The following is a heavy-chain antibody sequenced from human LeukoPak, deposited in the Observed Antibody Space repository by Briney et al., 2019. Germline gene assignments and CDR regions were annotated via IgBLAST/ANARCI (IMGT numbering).Heavy chain of an antibody. CDR1: AFTFSSYA. J-gene: IGHJ4*02. V-gene: IGHV3-23*01. D-gene: IGHD2-21*01. CDR3: ATARCGY. Sequence: GGSLRLSCAASAFTFSSYAMSWVRQAPGKGLEWVSGTSTSGGSTYYADSVKGRFTISRDNSNNTLSLQMTSLRAEDTAVYYCATARCGYWGQGTLVTVSS. CDR2: TSTSGGST.